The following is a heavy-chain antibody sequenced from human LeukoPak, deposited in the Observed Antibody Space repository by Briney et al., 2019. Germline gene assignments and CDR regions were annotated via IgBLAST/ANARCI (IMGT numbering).Heavy chain of an antibody. D-gene: IGHD4-17*01. CDR1: GFTFSTYG. Sequence: GGTLRLSCAASGFTFSTYGMSWVRQAPGTGLEWVSAISAGGDNTYYADSVIGRFTISRDNSKNTLFLQMNGLRPEETAVYYCVKALDGDYRDAFDIWGQGSMVTVSS. CDR3: VKALDGDYRDAFDI. J-gene: IGHJ3*02. V-gene: IGHV3-23*01. CDR2: ISAGGDNT.